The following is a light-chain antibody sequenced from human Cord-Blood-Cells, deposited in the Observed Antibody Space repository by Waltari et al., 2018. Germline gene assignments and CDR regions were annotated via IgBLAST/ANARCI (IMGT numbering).Light chain of an antibody. V-gene: IGLV3-19*01. Sequence: SSELIQDTAESVALRQTLRITCQRVSVRSDSSSWYQQKPGQAPVLVIYGKNNRPSGIPDRFSVSSSGNTASLTITGAQAEDEADYYCNSRDSSGNHYVFGTGTKVTVL. CDR3: NSRDSSGNHYV. CDR1: SVRSDS. CDR2: GKN. J-gene: IGLJ1*01.